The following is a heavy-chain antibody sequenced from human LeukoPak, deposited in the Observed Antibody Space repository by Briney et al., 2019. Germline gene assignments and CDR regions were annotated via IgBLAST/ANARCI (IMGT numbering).Heavy chain of an antibody. CDR3: ASRTYYDILTGYYPFDI. CDR1: GGSISSYY. D-gene: IGHD3-9*01. V-gene: IGHV4-59*01. J-gene: IGHJ3*02. Sequence: PSETLSLTCTVSGGSISSYYWSWIRQPPGKGLEWIGYIYYSGSTNYNPSLKSRVTISVDTSKNQFSLKLSSVTAADTAVYYCASRTYYDILTGYYPFDIWGQGTMVTVSS. CDR2: IYYSGST.